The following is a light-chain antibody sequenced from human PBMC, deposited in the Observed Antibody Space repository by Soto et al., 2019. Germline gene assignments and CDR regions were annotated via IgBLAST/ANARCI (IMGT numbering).Light chain of an antibody. CDR3: QQSFNLPRT. Sequence: DIQMTQSPSSVSASLGDRVTITFLASQSISSSLNWFQHSPGQPPKLLLFAASNLHAGVPPRFSGSGSGTSFSLTIRSLQPEDFATYYCQQSFNLPRTFGPGTKVDIK. CDR2: AAS. J-gene: IGKJ1*01. CDR1: QSISSS. V-gene: IGKV1-39*01.